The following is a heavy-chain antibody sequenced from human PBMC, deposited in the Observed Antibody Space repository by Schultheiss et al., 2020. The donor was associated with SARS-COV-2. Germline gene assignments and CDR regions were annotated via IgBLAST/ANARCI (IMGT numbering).Heavy chain of an antibody. J-gene: IGHJ6*02. V-gene: IGHV3-30*03. CDR2: ISYDGSNK. Sequence: GESLKISCAASGFTFSSYSMNLVRQAPGKGLEWVAVISYDGSNKYYADSVKGRFTISRDNSKNTLYLQMNSLRAEDTAVYYCTRDLGAARGHYYGMDVWGQGTTVTVSS. D-gene: IGHD6-13*01. CDR3: TRDLGAARGHYYGMDV. CDR1: GFTFSSYS.